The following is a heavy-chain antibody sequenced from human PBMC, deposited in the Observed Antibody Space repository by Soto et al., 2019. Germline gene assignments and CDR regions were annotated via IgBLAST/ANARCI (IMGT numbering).Heavy chain of an antibody. CDR3: ARTWCSTNDY. V-gene: IGHV4-59*01. D-gene: IGHD2-15*01. CDR1: GGSLSSYY. Sequence: QVQLQESGPGLVKPSETLSLTCVVSGGSLSSYYWSWIRQPPGKGLEWIGYIYYSGSANYNPSLTRRVTTSVDTSKNQFSLKLSSVTAADTAVYYCARTWCSTNDYWGRGTLVTVSS. CDR2: IYYSGSA. J-gene: IGHJ4*01.